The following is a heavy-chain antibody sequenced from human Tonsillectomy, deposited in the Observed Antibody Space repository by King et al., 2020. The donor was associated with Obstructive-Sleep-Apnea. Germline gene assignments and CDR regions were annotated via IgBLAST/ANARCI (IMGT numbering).Heavy chain of an antibody. CDR3: ARVELIGDAFDI. D-gene: IGHD1-7*01. V-gene: IGHV3-30-3*01. CDR2: ISYDSSNK. Sequence: VQLVESGGGVVQPGRSLGLSCAASGFTFTRNALHWVRQAPGKELEWVALISYDSSNKYYADSVKGRFTISRDNSKSTLNLQMNSLRLEDTAIYYCARVELIGDAFDIWGQGTMVTVSS. J-gene: IGHJ3*02. CDR1: GFTFTRNA.